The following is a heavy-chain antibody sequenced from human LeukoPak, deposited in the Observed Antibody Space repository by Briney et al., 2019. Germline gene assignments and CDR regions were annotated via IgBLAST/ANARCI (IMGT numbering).Heavy chain of an antibody. CDR1: GGSFSGYY. Sequence: PSETLSLTCAVYGGSFSGYYWSWIRQPPGKGLEWIGEINHSGSTNYNPSLKSRVTISVDTSKNQFSLKLSSVTAADTAVYYCARVHPKYCSSTSCYLGPYYFDYWGQGTLVTVSS. V-gene: IGHV4-34*01. D-gene: IGHD2-2*01. CDR2: INHSGST. J-gene: IGHJ4*02. CDR3: ARVHPKYCSSTSCYLGPYYFDY.